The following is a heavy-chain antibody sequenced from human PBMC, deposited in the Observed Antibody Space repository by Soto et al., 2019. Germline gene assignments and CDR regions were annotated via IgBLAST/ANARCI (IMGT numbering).Heavy chain of an antibody. Sequence: ASVKVSCKASGYTFTSYGISWVRHAPGQGLEWMGWISAYNGNTNYAQKLQDRVTMTTDTSTSTAYMELRSLRSDDTAVSFCAKDGIAAAGTDDFWGQGTLVTVSS. J-gene: IGHJ4*02. CDR2: ISAYNGNT. CDR3: AKDGIAAAGTDDF. D-gene: IGHD6-13*01. V-gene: IGHV1-18*01. CDR1: GYTFTSYG.